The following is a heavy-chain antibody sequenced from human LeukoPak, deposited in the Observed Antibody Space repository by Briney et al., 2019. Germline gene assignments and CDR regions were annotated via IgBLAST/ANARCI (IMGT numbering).Heavy chain of an antibody. CDR2: ISASSGNT. Sequence: ASVKASCKASGYSFSIFGMTWVRQAPGQGLEWMGWISASSGNTNYAQKLQDRVTMTTDTSTSTAYVELRSLKSDDTAIYYCARAGATETTHFDYWGQGTLVTVSS. J-gene: IGHJ4*02. V-gene: IGHV1-18*01. CDR3: ARAGATETTHFDY. D-gene: IGHD4-17*01. CDR1: GYSFSIFG.